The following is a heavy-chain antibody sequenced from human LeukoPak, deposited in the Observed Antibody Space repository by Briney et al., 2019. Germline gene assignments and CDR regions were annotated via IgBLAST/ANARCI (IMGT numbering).Heavy chain of an antibody. CDR3: ARVTTAMGYNWFDP. D-gene: IGHD5-18*01. J-gene: IGHJ5*02. Sequence: SVKVSCKASGGTFSSYAISWVRQAPGQGLEWMGGIIPIFGTANYAQKFQGRVTITTDESTSTAYMELSSLRSEDTAVYYCARVTTAMGYNWFDPWGQGTLVTASS. CDR2: IIPIFGTA. V-gene: IGHV1-69*05. CDR1: GGTFSSYA.